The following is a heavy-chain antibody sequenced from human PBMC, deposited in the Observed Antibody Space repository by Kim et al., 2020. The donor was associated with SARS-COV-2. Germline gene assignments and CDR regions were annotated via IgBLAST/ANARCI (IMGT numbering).Heavy chain of an antibody. Sequence: DQHYTTSLKTRLTISKDTSKNQVVLTMTNMDPVDTATYYCARGWYYYDRWGQGTLVTVSS. CDR3: ARGWYYYDR. CDR2: DQ. V-gene: IGHV2-70*19. D-gene: IGHD3-22*01. J-gene: IGHJ4*02.